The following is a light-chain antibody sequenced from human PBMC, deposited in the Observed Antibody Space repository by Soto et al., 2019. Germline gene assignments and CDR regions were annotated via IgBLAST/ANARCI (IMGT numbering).Light chain of an antibody. CDR2: SNN. V-gene: IGLV1-44*01. J-gene: IGLJ3*02. CDR1: SSNIGSHS. Sequence: QSVLTQPPSASGTPGQRVTISCSGSSSNIGSHSVNWYQQLPGTAPKLLIYSNNQRPSGVPDRFSGSKSGTSASLAISGLQSEDEADYYCVAWDDSLNGGVFGGGTKLTVL. CDR3: VAWDDSLNGGV.